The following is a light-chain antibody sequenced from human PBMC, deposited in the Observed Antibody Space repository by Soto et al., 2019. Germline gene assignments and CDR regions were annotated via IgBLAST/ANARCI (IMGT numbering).Light chain of an antibody. CDR3: QQYGSSPQT. CDR2: DAS. J-gene: IGKJ5*01. Sequence: IVLTQSPGTLSLSPGERATLSCRASQSVSGTYLAWYQQKPGQAPRLLIYDASSRATGIPDRFSGSGSGTDFTLTISRLEPGDFAVYYCQQYGSSPQTFGQGTRLEIE. V-gene: IGKV3-20*01. CDR1: QSVSGTY.